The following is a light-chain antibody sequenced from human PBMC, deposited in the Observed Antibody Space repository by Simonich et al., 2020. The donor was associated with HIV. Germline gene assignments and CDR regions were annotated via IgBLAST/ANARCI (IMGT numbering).Light chain of an antibody. J-gene: IGKJ4*01. CDR1: QSVLYSTSNKND. Sequence: DIVMTQSPASLAVSLGERATINCKSSQSVLYSTSNKNDLAWYQEKPGQPSKLLIYWASTREAGVPDRFSGGGSGTDFTLTIISLQDEDVAVYYCQQYYSAPITFGGGTKVEIK. V-gene: IGKV4-1*01. CDR2: WAS. CDR3: QQYYSAPIT.